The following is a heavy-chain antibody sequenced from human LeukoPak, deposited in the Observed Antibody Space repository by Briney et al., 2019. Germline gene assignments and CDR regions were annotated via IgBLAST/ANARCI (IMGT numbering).Heavy chain of an antibody. D-gene: IGHD5-18*01. CDR2: ISAYNGNT. CDR1: GYTFTSYG. Sequence: ASVKVSCKASGYTFTSYGISWVRQAPGQGLEWMGWISAYNGNTNYAQKLQGRVTMTTDTSTSTAYMELRSLRSDDTAVYYCASAVIQLWRLYYFDYWGQGTLVTVSS. V-gene: IGHV1-18*01. J-gene: IGHJ4*02. CDR3: ASAVIQLWRLYYFDY.